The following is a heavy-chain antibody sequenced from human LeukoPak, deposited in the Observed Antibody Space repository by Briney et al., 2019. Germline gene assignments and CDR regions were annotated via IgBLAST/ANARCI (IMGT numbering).Heavy chain of an antibody. V-gene: IGHV3-30*03. CDR2: ISYDGSDE. CDR3: ARGFGGNSAGFDY. J-gene: IGHJ4*02. Sequence: GGSLRLSCAASGFTFSSFGIHWVRQAPGKGLEWVSIISYDGSDEYYAESVKGRFTISRDNSKNTLYLQMNSLTTEDTAVYYCARGFGGNSAGFDYWGQGNLVTVSS. CDR1: GFTFSSFG. D-gene: IGHD4-23*01.